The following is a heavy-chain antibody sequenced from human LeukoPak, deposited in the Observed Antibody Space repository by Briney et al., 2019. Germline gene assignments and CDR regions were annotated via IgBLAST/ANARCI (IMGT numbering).Heavy chain of an antibody. CDR3: AKATMVRGVIIPFDY. J-gene: IGHJ4*02. CDR2: ISGSGGST. CDR1: GFTFSSNS. V-gene: IGHV3-23*01. Sequence: GGSLRLSCAASGFTFSSNSMNWVRQAPGKGLEWVSAISGSGGSTYYADSVKGRFTISRDNSKNTLYLQMNSLRAEDTAVYYCAKATMVRGVIIPFDYWGQGTLVTVSS. D-gene: IGHD3-10*01.